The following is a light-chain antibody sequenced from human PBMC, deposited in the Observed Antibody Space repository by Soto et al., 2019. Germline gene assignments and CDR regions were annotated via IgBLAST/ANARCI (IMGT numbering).Light chain of an antibody. CDR1: QTISSW. CDR3: QHYNSYSEA. CDR2: KAS. Sequence: DIHMAHSPCTLSSSVVDRITITCRASQTISSWLAWYQQKPGKAPKLLIYKASTLKSGVPSRFSGSGSGTEFTLTISSLQPDDFATYYCQHYNSYSEAFGQGTKVDI. J-gene: IGKJ1*01. V-gene: IGKV1-5*03.